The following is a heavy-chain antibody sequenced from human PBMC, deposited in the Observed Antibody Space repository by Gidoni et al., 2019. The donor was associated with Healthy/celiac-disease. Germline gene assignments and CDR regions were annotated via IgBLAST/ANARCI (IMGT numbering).Heavy chain of an antibody. Sequence: EVQLLESGGGLVQPGGSLRLSCAASGLTFSSYAMGCGRQAPGKGLEWVSAISGSGGSTYYADSVKGRFTISRDNSKNTLYLQMNSLRAEDTAVYYCAKDFSAVAVPFDYWGQGTLVTVSS. J-gene: IGHJ4*02. CDR2: ISGSGGST. V-gene: IGHV3-23*01. CDR1: GLTFSSYA. CDR3: AKDFSAVAVPFDY. D-gene: IGHD6-19*01.